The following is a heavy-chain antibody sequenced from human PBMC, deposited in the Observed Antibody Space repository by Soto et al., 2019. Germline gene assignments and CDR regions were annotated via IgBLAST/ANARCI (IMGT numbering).Heavy chain of an antibody. CDR3: ARQGGDYIWGSYRGSFFDY. CDR2: IYPGDSDT. D-gene: IGHD3-16*02. V-gene: IGHV5-51*01. Sequence: GESLKISCKGSGYSFTSYWIGWVRQMPGKGLEWMGIIYPGDSDTRYSPSFQGQVTISADKSISTAYLQWSSLKASDTAMYYCARQGGDYIWGSYRGSFFDYWGQGTLVTVSS. CDR1: GYSFTSYW. J-gene: IGHJ4*02.